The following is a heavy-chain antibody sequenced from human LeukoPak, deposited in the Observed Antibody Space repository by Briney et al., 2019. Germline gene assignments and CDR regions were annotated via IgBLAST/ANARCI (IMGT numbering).Heavy chain of an antibody. CDR3: ARGPNYYDSSGYYYYYYYMDV. D-gene: IGHD3-22*01. J-gene: IGHJ6*03. V-gene: IGHV4-59*01. CDR2: IYYSGST. Sequence: SETLSLTCTVSGGSISSYYWSWIRQPPGKGLEWIGYIYYSGSTNYNPSLKSRVTISVDTSKNQFSLKLSSVTAADTAVYYCARGPNYYDSSGYYYYYYYMDVWGKGTTVTVSS. CDR1: GGSISSYY.